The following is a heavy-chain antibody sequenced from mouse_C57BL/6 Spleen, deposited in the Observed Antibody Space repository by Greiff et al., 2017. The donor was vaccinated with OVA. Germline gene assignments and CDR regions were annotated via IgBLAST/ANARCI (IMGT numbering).Heavy chain of an antibody. Sequence: VQLQQSGPELVKPGASVKISCKASGYSFTGYYMNWVKQSPEKSLEWIGEINPSTGGTTYNQKFKAKATLTVDKSSSTAYMQLKSLTSEDSAVYYCARSNTAMDYWGQGTSVTVSS. V-gene: IGHV1-42*01. CDR2: INPSTGGT. CDR3: ARSNTAMDY. CDR1: GYSFTGYY. D-gene: IGHD5-2*01. J-gene: IGHJ4*01.